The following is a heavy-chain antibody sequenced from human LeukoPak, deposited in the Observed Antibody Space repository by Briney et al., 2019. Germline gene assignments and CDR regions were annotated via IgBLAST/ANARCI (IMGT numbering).Heavy chain of an antibody. V-gene: IGHV1-8*01. Sequence: ASVKVSCQASGYTFTSYDINWVRQATGQGLEWMGWMNPNSGNTGYAQKFQGRVTMTRNTSISTAYMELSSLRSEDTAVYYCARGDDSSSWYSKIYYYYGMDVWGQGTTVTVSS. J-gene: IGHJ6*02. D-gene: IGHD6-13*01. CDR3: ARGDDSSSWYSKIYYYYGMDV. CDR1: GYTFTSYD. CDR2: MNPNSGNT.